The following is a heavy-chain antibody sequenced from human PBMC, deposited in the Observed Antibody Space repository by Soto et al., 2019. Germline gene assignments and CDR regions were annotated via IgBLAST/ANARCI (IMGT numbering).Heavy chain of an antibody. V-gene: IGHV3-7*03. CDR3: VRDSGAKLSSS. J-gene: IGHJ4*02. CDR2: INQDGSEK. CDR1: GFTCSTYW. D-gene: IGHD6-13*01. Sequence: RGSLILSCAASGFTCSTYWMDWVRQTPGQGLEWVANINQDGSEKNYVASVKGRFTIYRDNAKNSLYLQLRSLKSQDTAVYYCVRDSGAKLSSSWGQGTLVTVSS.